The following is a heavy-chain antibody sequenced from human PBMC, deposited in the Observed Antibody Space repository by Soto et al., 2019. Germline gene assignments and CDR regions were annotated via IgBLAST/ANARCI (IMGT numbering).Heavy chain of an antibody. CDR1: GGSISSYY. Sequence: SETLSLTCTVSGGSISSYYWTWIRQSPGKGLEWIGYIYYTGSTKYSPSLKSRVTISLGTSRNQFSLNLSSVTAADTAVYFCARGGTYGDYFDYWGQGTLVIVSS. J-gene: IGHJ4*02. CDR3: ARGGTYGDYFDY. D-gene: IGHD4-17*01. V-gene: IGHV4-59*01. CDR2: IYYTGST.